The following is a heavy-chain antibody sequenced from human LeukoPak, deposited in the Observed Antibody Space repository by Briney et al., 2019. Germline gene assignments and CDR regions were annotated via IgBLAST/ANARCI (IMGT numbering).Heavy chain of an antibody. Sequence: SETLSLTCAVYGGSFSGYYWSWIRQPPGKGLEWIGEINHSGSTNYNPSLKGRVTISVDTSKNQFSLKLSSVTAADTAVYYCALALGGGYCSGGSCYDGDYYYYYMDVWGKGTTVTVSS. D-gene: IGHD2-15*01. V-gene: IGHV4-34*01. CDR1: GGSFSGYY. J-gene: IGHJ6*03. CDR2: INHSGST. CDR3: ALALGGGYCSGGSCYDGDYYYYYMDV.